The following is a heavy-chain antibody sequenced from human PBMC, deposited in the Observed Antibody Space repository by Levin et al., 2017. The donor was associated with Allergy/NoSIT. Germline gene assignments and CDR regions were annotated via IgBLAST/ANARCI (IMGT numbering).Heavy chain of an antibody. V-gene: IGHV1-69*13. J-gene: IGHJ3*02. Sequence: SVKVSCKASGGTFSSYAISWVRQAPGQGLEWMGGIIPIFGTANYAQKFQGRVTITADESTSTAYMELSSLRSEDTAVYYCARDRPYYDILTGSPLGAFDIWGQGTMVTVSS. CDR2: IIPIFGTA. CDR3: ARDRPYYDILTGSPLGAFDI. D-gene: IGHD3-9*01. CDR1: GGTFSSYA.